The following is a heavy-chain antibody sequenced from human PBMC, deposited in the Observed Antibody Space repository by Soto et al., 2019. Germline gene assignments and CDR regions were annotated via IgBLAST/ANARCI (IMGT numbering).Heavy chain of an antibody. V-gene: IGHV3-30*18. CDR3: AKVLRELARAFYYYYGMDV. CDR2: ISYDGSNK. Sequence: QVQLVESGGGVVQPGRSLRLSCAASGFTFSSYGMHWVRQAPGKGLEWVAVISYDGSNKYYADSVKGRFTISRDKSKNTLYLQMNSLRAADTAVYYCAKVLRELARAFYYYYGMDVWGQGTTVTVSS. J-gene: IGHJ6*02. D-gene: IGHD1-26*01. CDR1: GFTFSSYG.